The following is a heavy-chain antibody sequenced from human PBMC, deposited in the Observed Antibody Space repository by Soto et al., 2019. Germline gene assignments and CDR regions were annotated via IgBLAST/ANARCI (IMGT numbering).Heavy chain of an antibody. V-gene: IGHV3-66*01. J-gene: IGHJ2*01. CDR3: ARDRAYCGGDCYSDWYFDL. Sequence: EVQLVESGGGLVQPGGSLRLSCAASGFTVSSNYMSWVRQAPGKGLEWVSVIYSGGSTYYADSVKGRFTISRDNSKNTLYLQMNSLRAEDTAVYYCARDRAYCGGDCYSDWYFDLWGRGTLVTVSS. CDR1: GFTVSSNY. CDR2: IYSGGST. D-gene: IGHD2-21*02.